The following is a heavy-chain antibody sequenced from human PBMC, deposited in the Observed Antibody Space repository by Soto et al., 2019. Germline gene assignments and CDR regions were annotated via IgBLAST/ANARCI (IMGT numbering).Heavy chain of an antibody. J-gene: IGHJ4*02. CDR2: IIPIFGTA. CDR1: GGTFSSYA. V-gene: IGHV1-69*13. CDR3: ARNPTYYYDSSGYLN. Sequence: GASVKVSCKASGGTFSSYAISWVRQAPGQGLEWMGGIIPIFGTANYAQKFQGRVTITADESTSTAYMELSSLRSEDTAVYYCARNPTYYYDSSGYLNWGQGTLVTVSS. D-gene: IGHD3-22*01.